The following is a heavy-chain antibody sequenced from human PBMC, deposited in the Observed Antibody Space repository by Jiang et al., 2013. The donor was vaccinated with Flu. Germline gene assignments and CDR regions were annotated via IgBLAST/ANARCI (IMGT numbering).Heavy chain of an antibody. V-gene: IGHV4-34*01. CDR2: INHSGST. D-gene: IGHD3-9*01. Sequence: LLKPSETLSLTCAVYGGSFSGYYWSWTRQPPGKGLEWIGEINHSGSTNYNPSLKSRVTISVDTSKNQFSLKLSSVTAADTAVYYCARGLGYFDWLLPVFDYWGQGTLVTVSS. J-gene: IGHJ4*02. CDR1: GGSFSGYY. CDR3: ARGLGYFDWLLPVFDY.